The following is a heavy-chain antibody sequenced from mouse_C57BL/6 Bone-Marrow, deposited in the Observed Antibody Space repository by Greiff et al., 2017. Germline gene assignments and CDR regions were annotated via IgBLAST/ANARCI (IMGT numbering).Heavy chain of an antibody. J-gene: IGHJ3*01. CDR1: GFTFSSYA. CDR3: ARENYGSRGFAY. D-gene: IGHD1-1*01. CDR2: ISDGGSYI. Sequence: VKLMESGGGLVKPGGSLKLSCAASGFTFSSYAMSWVRQTTEKRLEWVATISDGGSYIYYPDHVKGRFTIYRDNAKNNLYLQMSHLKSEDTARYYCARENYGSRGFAYWGQGTLVTVSA. V-gene: IGHV5-4*01.